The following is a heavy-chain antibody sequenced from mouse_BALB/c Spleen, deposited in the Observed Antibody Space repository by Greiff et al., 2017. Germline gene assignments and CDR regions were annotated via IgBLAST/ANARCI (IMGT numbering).Heavy chain of an antibody. CDR2: IDPSDSET. CDR3: ARCLPSDYDYDGRFAY. D-gene: IGHD2-4*01. V-gene: IGHV1S127*01. Sequence: VQLQQSGPQLVRPGASVKISCKASGYSFTSYWMHWVKQRPGQGLEWIGMIDPSDSETRLNQKFKDKATLTVDKSSSTAYMQLSSPTSEDSAVYYCARCLPSDYDYDGRFAYWGQGTLVTVSA. J-gene: IGHJ3*01. CDR1: GYSFTSYW.